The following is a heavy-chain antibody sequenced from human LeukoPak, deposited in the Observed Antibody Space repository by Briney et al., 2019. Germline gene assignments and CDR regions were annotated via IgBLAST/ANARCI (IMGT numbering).Heavy chain of an antibody. CDR3: ARNDKTIPFVFDY. Sequence: PSETLSLTCTVSGGSISGYYWSYIRQPAGKGLGWIGRIYTSGSTNYNPSLKSRVTLSVDTSKNQFSLKLSSMTAADTAVYYCARNDKTIPFVFDYWGQGTLVTVSS. CDR2: IYTSGST. D-gene: IGHD3-22*01. V-gene: IGHV4-4*07. CDR1: GGSISGYY. J-gene: IGHJ4*02.